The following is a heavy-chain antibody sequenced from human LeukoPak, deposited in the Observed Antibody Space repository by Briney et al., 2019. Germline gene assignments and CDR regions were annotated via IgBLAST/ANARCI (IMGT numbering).Heavy chain of an antibody. CDR2: ISSSSSYI. CDR3: ARVLGGYSYGYLGYYFDY. J-gene: IGHJ4*02. D-gene: IGHD5-18*01. Sequence: GGSLRLSCAASGFTFSSYSMNWVRQAPGKGLGWVSSISSSSSYIYYADSVKGRFTISRDNAKNSLYLQMNSLRAEDTAVYYCARVLGGYSYGYLGYYFDYWGQGTLVTVSS. CDR1: GFTFSSYS. V-gene: IGHV3-21*01.